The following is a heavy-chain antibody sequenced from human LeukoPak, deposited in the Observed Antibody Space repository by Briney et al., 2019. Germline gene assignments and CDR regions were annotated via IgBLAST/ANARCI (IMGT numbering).Heavy chain of an antibody. D-gene: IGHD3-10*01. J-gene: IGHJ4*02. Sequence: MPSETLSLTCTVSGGSISSYYWSWIRQPAGKGLEWIGRIYTSGSTNHNPSLKSRVTMSVDTSKNQFSLKLSPVAAADTAVYYCAREGGGYYYGSGSYKFDYWGQGTLVTVSS. V-gene: IGHV4-4*07. CDR2: IYTSGST. CDR1: GGSISSYY. CDR3: AREGGGYYYGSGSYKFDY.